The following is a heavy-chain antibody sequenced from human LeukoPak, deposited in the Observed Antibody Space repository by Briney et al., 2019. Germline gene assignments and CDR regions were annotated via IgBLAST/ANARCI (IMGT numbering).Heavy chain of an antibody. D-gene: IGHD2-15*01. CDR1: GFTFSGYS. CDR3: ARYDCRGGRCCSVDS. V-gene: IGHV3-48*04. CDR2: ITSSSRSI. Sequence: GRSLRLSCAVSGFTFSGYSLSWVRQAPGEGLEWVSYITSSSRSIYYADSVKGRFTISGDTAKNSLYLQMSTLRAEDTAMYYCARYDCRGGRCCSVDSWGQGTLVTVSS. J-gene: IGHJ4*02.